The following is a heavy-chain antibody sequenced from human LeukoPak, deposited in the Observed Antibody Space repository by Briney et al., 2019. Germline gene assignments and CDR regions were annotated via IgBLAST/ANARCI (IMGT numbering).Heavy chain of an antibody. CDR3: IAVAGQFDY. CDR1: GFTFSGSA. D-gene: IGHD6-19*01. J-gene: IGHJ4*02. CDR2: IRSKANSYAT. V-gene: IGHV3-73*01. Sequence: PGGSLRLSCAASGFTFSGSAMHWVRQASGKGLEWVGRIRSKANSYATAYAASVKGRFTIPRDDSKNTAYLQMNSLKTEDTAVYYCIAVAGQFDYWGQGTLVTVSS.